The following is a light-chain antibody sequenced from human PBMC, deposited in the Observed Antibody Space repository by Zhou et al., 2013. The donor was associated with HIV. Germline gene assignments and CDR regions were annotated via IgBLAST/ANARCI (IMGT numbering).Light chain of an antibody. Sequence: EIQMTQSPSSLSASLGDRVSITCQASQDITKYLNWYQQKPGKAPKLLISDASDLETGVPSRFSGSGSGTHFTFYHQQPRSLKILSTYYCQQYVNSPLTF. CDR1: QDITKY. CDR3: QQYVNSPLT. CDR2: DAS. J-gene: IGKJ3*01. V-gene: IGKV1-33*01.